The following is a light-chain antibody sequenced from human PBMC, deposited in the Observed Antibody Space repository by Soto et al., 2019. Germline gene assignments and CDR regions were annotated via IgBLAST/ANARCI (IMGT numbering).Light chain of an antibody. Sequence: QSALTQPPSASGFPGQSVTIFCSGTSSDVGYYDYVSWYQQHPGKAPKLVIYEVTKRPSGVPDRVSASKSGNTASLTVSGLRAEDEADYDCSSYAGSNNFVFGSGTKLTVL. CDR3: SSYAGSNNFV. CDR1: SSDVGYYDY. CDR2: EVT. J-gene: IGLJ1*01. V-gene: IGLV2-8*01.